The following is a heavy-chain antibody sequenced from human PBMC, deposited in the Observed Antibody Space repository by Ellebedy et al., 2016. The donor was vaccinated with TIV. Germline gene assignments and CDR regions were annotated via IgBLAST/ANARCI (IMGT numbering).Heavy chain of an antibody. V-gene: IGHV4-59*01. CDR3: ARYHSSGDDF. CDR1: GGSISSYY. D-gene: IGHD6-19*01. J-gene: IGHJ4*02. CDR2: IYYSGST. Sequence: GSLRLSXTVSGGSISSYYWSWIRQPPGKGLEWIGYIYYSGSTNYNPSLKSRVTISVDTSKNQFSLKLSSVTAADTAVYYCARYHSSGDDFWGQGTLVTVSS.